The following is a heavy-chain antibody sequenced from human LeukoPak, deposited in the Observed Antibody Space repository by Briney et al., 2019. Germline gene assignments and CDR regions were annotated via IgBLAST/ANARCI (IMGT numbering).Heavy chain of an antibody. D-gene: IGHD5-24*01. J-gene: IGHJ4*02. CDR3: ARGRDGYNPGDY. CDR1: GGTFSSYA. V-gene: IGHV1-69*13. CDR2: IIPIFGTA. Sequence: ASVKVSCKASGGTFSSYAISWVRQAPGQGLEWMGGIIPIFGTANYAQKFQGRVTITADESTSTAYMELSSLRSEDTAVYYCARGRDGYNPGDYWGQGTLVTVSS.